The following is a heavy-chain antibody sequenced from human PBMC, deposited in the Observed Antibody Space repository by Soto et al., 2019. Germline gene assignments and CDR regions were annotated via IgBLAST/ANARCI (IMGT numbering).Heavy chain of an antibody. CDR2: ISGSGGST. J-gene: IGHJ4*02. V-gene: IGHV3-23*01. CDR1: GFTFSSYA. Sequence: GGSLRLSCAASGFTFSSYAMSWVRQAPGKGLEWVSAISGSGGSTYYADSGKGRFTISSDNSKNTLYLQMNSLRAEDTAVYYCAKERIYGDIYFDYWGQGTLVTVSS. CDR3: AKERIYGDIYFDY. D-gene: IGHD4-17*01.